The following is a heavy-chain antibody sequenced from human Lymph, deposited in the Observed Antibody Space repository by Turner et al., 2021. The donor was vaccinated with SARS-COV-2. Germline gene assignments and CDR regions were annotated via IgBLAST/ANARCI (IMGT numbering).Heavy chain of an antibody. V-gene: IGHV3-33*01. CDR1: GSTFSSYG. CDR3: ARVKGYNGYDLRYYYGMDV. J-gene: IGHJ6*02. D-gene: IGHD5-12*01. Sequence: QVQMVESGGGVVQPGRSLRLSCPASGSTFSSYGMHWVRQAPGKGLEWVAVIWYDGSNKYYADSVKGRFTISRDNSKNTLYLQMNSLRAEDTAVYYCARVKGYNGYDLRYYYGMDVWGQGTTVTVSS. CDR2: IWYDGSNK.